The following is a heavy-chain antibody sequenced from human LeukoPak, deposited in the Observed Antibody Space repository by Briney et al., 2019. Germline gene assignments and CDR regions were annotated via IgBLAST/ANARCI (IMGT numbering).Heavy chain of an antibody. D-gene: IGHD2-2*02. CDR1: GFTFSSYA. CDR3: AKDTCRSTGCYSDY. V-gene: IGHV3-23*01. Sequence: GGSLRLSCVASGFTFSSYAMSWVRQAPVKGQEWVSGISGSGGSTNYADSVKGRFTISRDNSKNTLYLQMNSLRAEDTALYYCAKDTCRSTGCYSDYWGQGTLVTVSS. J-gene: IGHJ4*02. CDR2: ISGSGGST.